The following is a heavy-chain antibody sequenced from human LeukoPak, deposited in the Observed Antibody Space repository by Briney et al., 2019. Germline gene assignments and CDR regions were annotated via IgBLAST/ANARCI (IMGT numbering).Heavy chain of an antibody. CDR1: GGSFSGYY. Sequence: PSETLSLTCAVYGGSFSGYYWSWIRQPPGKGLEWIGEINHSGSTNYNPSLKSRVTISVDTSKNQFSLKLSSVTAADTAVYYCARLSGYYDSSGYYSDAFDIWGQGTMVTVSS. CDR2: INHSGST. J-gene: IGHJ3*02. V-gene: IGHV4-34*01. CDR3: ARLSGYYDSSGYYSDAFDI. D-gene: IGHD3-22*01.